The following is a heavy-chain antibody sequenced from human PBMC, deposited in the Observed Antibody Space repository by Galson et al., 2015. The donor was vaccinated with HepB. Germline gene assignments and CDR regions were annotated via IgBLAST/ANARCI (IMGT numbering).Heavy chain of an antibody. CDR3: AKDLVAKWELPGTDAFDI. V-gene: IGHV3-23*01. D-gene: IGHD1-26*01. J-gene: IGHJ3*02. Sequence: SLRLSCAASGFTFSSYAMSWVRQAPGKGLEWVSAISGSGGSTYYADSVKGRFTISRDNSKNTLYLQMNSLRAEDTAVYYCAKDLVAKWELPGTDAFDIWGQGTMVTVSS. CDR1: GFTFSSYA. CDR2: ISGSGGST.